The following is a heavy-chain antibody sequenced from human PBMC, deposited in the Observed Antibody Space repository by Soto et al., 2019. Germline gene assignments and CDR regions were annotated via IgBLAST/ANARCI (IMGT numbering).Heavy chain of an antibody. CDR2: IKSDGSST. Sequence: EVQLVESGGGLVQPGGSLRLSCAASGFTFSSYWMHWVRQAPGKGLVWVSRIKSDGSSTSYADSVKGRFTISRDNAKNTLYLQMNSLRAEDTAMYYCARSVGGGTLLLFMTDYWGQGTLVTVSS. D-gene: IGHD2-15*01. CDR3: ARSVGGGTLLLFMTDY. CDR1: GFTFSSYW. V-gene: IGHV3-74*01. J-gene: IGHJ4*02.